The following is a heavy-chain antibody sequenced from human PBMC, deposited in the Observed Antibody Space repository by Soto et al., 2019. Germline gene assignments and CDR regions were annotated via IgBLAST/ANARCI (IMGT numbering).Heavy chain of an antibody. D-gene: IGHD6-19*01. CDR3: AKAISRPSVYYFDY. CDR2: IGGSGGKT. CDR1: GFNFSSSA. Sequence: GGSLRLSCAASGFNFSSSAMSWVRQAPGKGLEWVSGIGGSGGKTYYADSVKGRFTISRDNSKNTLYLQMNSLRADDTAVYYCAKAISRPSVYYFDYWGQGTLVTVSS. V-gene: IGHV3-23*01. J-gene: IGHJ4*02.